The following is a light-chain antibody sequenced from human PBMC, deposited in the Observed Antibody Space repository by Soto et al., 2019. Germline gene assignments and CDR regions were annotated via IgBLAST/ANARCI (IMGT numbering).Light chain of an antibody. CDR2: TAS. Sequence: DIRMTQSPSSLSASVGDTVTITCRASQGIGDYLSWFQHKPGEAPKVXIYTASSLQGGVLLRFSGAGARTDCSLTISGLQPEDAATDYCPQTYTSTWTFCQGTKVDIK. CDR1: QGIGDY. V-gene: IGKV1-39*01. CDR3: PQTYTSTWT. J-gene: IGKJ1*01.